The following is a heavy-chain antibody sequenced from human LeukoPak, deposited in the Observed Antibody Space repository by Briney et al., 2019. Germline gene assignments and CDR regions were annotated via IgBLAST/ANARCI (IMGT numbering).Heavy chain of an antibody. D-gene: IGHD6-13*01. V-gene: IGHV3-30-3*01. CDR1: GFTFSSYA. Sequence: GGSLRLSCAASGFTFSSYAMHWVRQAPGKGLEWVAVISYDGSNKYYADSVKGRFTISRDNSKNTLYLQMNSLRAEDTAVYYCAKGRVRGRYSSSWSPFDYWGQGTLVTVSS. CDR2: ISYDGSNK. J-gene: IGHJ4*02. CDR3: AKGRVRGRYSSSWSPFDY.